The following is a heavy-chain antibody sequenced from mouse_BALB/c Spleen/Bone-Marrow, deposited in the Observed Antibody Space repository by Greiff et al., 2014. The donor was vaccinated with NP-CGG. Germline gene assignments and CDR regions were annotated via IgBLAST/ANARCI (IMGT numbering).Heavy chain of an antibody. V-gene: IGHV1-76*01. CDR3: ARSGDGYYGFAY. CDR2: IYPGTGST. Sequence: VKLMESGAELVRPGASVKLSCKTSGYIFTSYWIHWVRQRSGQGLEWIARIYPGTGSTYYNEEFKGKATLTADKSSSTAYMQLSSLRSEDSSVYFCARSGDGYYGFAYWGQGTLVTVSA. D-gene: IGHD2-3*01. J-gene: IGHJ3*01. CDR1: GYIFTSYW.